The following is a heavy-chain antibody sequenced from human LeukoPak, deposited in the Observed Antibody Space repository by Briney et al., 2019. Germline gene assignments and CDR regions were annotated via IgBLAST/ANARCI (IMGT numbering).Heavy chain of an antibody. Sequence: SETLSLTCTVSGGSISSSSYYWSWIRQPAGKGLEWIGRIYTSGSTNYNPSLKSRVTMSVDTSKNQFSLKLSSVTAADTAVYYCAREDDCSGSYVCLYYFDYWGQGTLVTVSS. V-gene: IGHV4-61*02. J-gene: IGHJ4*02. CDR1: GGSISSSSYY. D-gene: IGHD1-26*01. CDR2: IYTSGST. CDR3: AREDDCSGSYVCLYYFDY.